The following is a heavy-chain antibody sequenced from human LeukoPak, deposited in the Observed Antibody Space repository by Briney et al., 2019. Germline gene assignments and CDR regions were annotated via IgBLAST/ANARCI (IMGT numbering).Heavy chain of an antibody. CDR1: GFTFSSYG. Sequence: GGSLRLSCAASGFTFSSYGMHWVRQAPGKGLEWVAFIRYDGNNKNYADSVKGRFTISRDNSKNTLYLQMNTLRAEDTAVYYCAKGYGWGASYYYYYMDVWGKGTTVTISS. CDR3: AKGYGWGASYYYYYMDV. D-gene: IGHD3-16*01. V-gene: IGHV3-30*02. CDR2: IRYDGNNK. J-gene: IGHJ6*03.